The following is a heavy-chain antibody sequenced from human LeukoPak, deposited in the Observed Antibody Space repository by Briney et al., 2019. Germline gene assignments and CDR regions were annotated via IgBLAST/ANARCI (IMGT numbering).Heavy chain of an antibody. Sequence: ASVKVSCKASGYTFTSYGISWVRQAPGQGLEWMGWISAYNGNTNYAQKLQGRVTMTTDTSTSTAYMELRSLRSDDTAVYYCARSWYYYDSSGQQERAFDIWGQRTMVTVSS. CDR1: GYTFTSYG. J-gene: IGHJ3*02. V-gene: IGHV1-18*01. CDR3: ARSWYYYDSSGQQERAFDI. CDR2: ISAYNGNT. D-gene: IGHD3-22*01.